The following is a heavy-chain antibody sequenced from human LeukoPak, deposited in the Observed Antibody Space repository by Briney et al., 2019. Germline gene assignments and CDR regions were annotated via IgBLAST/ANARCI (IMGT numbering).Heavy chain of an antibody. J-gene: IGHJ4*02. CDR2: IKSKSDGGTT. V-gene: IGHV3-15*01. CDR3: RTGYCSGGTCQPPYFDY. D-gene: IGHD2-15*01. Sequence: GGSLRLSCAASGFTFGNTWMTWVRQAPGKGLEWVGRIKSKSDGGTTDYAAPVKGRFTISRDDSKNTLYLQMNSLKTEDTAVYYCRTGYCSGGTCQPPYFDYWGQGTLVTVSS. CDR1: GFTFGNTW.